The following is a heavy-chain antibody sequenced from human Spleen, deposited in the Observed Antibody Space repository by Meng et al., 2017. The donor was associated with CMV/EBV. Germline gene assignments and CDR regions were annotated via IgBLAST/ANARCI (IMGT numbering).Heavy chain of an antibody. CDR2: IRYDGSNK. D-gene: IGHD6-19*01. CDR3: AKVSSGWSEYYFDH. V-gene: IGHV3-30*02. Sequence: SCKASGYTFSSYGMHWVRQAPGKGLEWVAFIRYDGSNKYYADSVKGRFTISRDNSKNTLYLQMSSLRAEDTAVYYCAKVSSGWSEYYFDHWGQGTLVTVSS. CDR1: GYTFSSYG. J-gene: IGHJ4*02.